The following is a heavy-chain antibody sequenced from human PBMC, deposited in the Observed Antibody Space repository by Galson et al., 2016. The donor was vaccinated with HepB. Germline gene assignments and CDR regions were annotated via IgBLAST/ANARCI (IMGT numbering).Heavy chain of an antibody. CDR2: ISGDNGNT. V-gene: IGHV1-18*01. J-gene: IGHJ4*02. CDR3: AREGGTGDLYFDY. CDR1: GYKFTSYG. D-gene: IGHD7-27*01. Sequence: SVKVSCKASGYKFTSYGISWVRQVPRQGLEWMGWISGDNGNTNYAQKYQGRVTMTRDTSTGTVYMELRSLRSDDTAVYYCAREGGTGDLYFDYWGQGTLVTVSS.